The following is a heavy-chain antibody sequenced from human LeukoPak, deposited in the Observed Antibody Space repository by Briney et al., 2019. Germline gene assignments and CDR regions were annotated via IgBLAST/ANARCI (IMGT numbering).Heavy chain of an antibody. D-gene: IGHD5-18*01. V-gene: IGHV4-30-2*01. Sequence: SETLSLTCTVSGGSISSGGYYWSWIRQPPGKGLEWIGYIYHSGSTYYNPSLKSRVTISVDRSKNQFSLKLSSVTAADTAVYYCARARSNTAMDRGFDYWGQGTLVTVSS. J-gene: IGHJ4*02. CDR2: IYHSGST. CDR1: GGSISSGGYY. CDR3: ARARSNTAMDRGFDY.